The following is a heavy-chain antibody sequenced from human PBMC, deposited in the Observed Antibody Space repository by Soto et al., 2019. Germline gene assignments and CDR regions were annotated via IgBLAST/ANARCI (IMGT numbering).Heavy chain of an antibody. CDR3: ARDLTGMYFDY. Sequence: EVQLLESGGGLAQPGGSLRLSFAASGFTFSNYGMTWVRQAPGKGLEWVSGTTGSGGSTYYADSVKGRFTISRDNSKNTLYLQMNGLRAEDTAVYYCARDLTGMYFDYWGQGTLVTVSS. J-gene: IGHJ4*02. CDR2: TTGSGGST. D-gene: IGHD7-27*01. CDR1: GFTFSNYG. V-gene: IGHV3-23*01.